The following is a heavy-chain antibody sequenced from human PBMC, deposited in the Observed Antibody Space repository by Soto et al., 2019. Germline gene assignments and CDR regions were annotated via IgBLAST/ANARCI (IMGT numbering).Heavy chain of an antibody. J-gene: IGHJ6*02. V-gene: IGHV1-8*01. CDR1: GYTFTSYD. CDR2: MNPNSGNT. D-gene: IGHD3-22*01. CDR3: ARKGTLVVVVTGMDV. Sequence: GASVKVSCKASGYTFTSYDINWVRQATGQGLEWMGWMNPNSGNTGYAQKFQGRVTMTRNTSISTAYMELSSLRSEDTAVYYCARKGTLVVVVTGMDVLGHGTTVTVSS.